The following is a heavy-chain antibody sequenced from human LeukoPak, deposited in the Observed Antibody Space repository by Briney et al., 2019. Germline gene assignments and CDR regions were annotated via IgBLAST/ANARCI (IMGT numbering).Heavy chain of an antibody. CDR2: IYDRGST. CDR1: GGSISSYY. J-gene: IGHJ4*02. CDR3: ARTVGAGFDC. V-gene: IGHV4-59*12. Sequence: PSETLSLTCTVSGGSISSYYWNWIRQPPGKGLEWIGYIYDRGSTNYSPSLKSRVTISVDTSKNQFSLKLSSVTAADTAVYYCARTVGAGFDCWGQGTLVTVSS. D-gene: IGHD1-26*01.